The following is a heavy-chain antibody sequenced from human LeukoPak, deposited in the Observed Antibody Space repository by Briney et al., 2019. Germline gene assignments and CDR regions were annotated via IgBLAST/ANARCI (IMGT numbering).Heavy chain of an antibody. CDR1: GGTFTSYA. V-gene: IGHV1-69*01. CDR2: IIPIFGTA. D-gene: IGHD3-22*01. CDR3: ARDKRGYYDSSGYFDY. Sequence: SVKVSCKASGGTFTSYAISWVRQAPGQGLEWMGGIIPIFGTANYAQKFHGRVTITADESTSTAYMELSSLRSEDTAVYYCARDKRGYYDSSGYFDYWGQGTLVTVSS. J-gene: IGHJ4*02.